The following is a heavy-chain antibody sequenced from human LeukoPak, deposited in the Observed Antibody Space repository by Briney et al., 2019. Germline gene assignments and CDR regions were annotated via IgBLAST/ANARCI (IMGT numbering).Heavy chain of an antibody. CDR3: ARDRHFYDSSGYALFNWFDP. V-gene: IGHV4-4*07. Sequence: PSETLSLTCTVSGGSISSYYWSWIRQPAGKGLEWIGRIYTSGSTNCNPSLKSRVTMSVDTSKNQFSLKLSSVTAADTAVYYCARDRHFYDSSGYALFNWFDPWGQGTLVTVSS. D-gene: IGHD3-22*01. CDR1: GGSISSYY. J-gene: IGHJ5*02. CDR2: IYTSGST.